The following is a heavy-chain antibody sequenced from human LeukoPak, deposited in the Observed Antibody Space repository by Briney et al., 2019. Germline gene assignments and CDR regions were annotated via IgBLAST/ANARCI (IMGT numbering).Heavy chain of an antibody. Sequence: SERHSLACTVSGGSVSSGYYYWRWIRQPPGKGLEWIGYIFYTGSTYYNPSLKSRVNISVDTSKNQLSLKLSSVTAADTAVYYCASFYQAYSFDYLGQGTMVSVSS. V-gene: IGHV4-30-4*01. D-gene: IGHD2-21*01. CDR3: ASFYQAYSFDY. CDR2: IFYTGST. CDR1: GGSVSSGYYY. J-gene: IGHJ4*02.